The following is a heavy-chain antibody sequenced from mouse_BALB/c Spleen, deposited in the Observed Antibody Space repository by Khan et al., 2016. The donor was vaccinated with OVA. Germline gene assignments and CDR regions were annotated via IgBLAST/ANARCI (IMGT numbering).Heavy chain of an antibody. D-gene: IGHD2-10*01. Sequence: VQLQESGPGLVAPSQSLSLTCTISGFSLTNYGVHWVRQPPGKGLEWLVVIWSDGSTTYNSALKSRLTISKDNSKSHVFLKMNSLQTDDTAVYFCARQAYYHYNIMAYWGQGTSVTVSA. J-gene: IGHJ4*01. CDR3: ARQAYYHYNIMAY. CDR1: GFSLTNYG. V-gene: IGHV2-6-1*01. CDR2: IWSDGST.